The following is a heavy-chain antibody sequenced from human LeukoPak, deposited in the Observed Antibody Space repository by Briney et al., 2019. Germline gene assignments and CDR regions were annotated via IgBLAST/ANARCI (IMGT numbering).Heavy chain of an antibody. V-gene: IGHV1-18*01. Sequence: ASVKVSCKASGYTFTSYGISWVRQAPGQGLEWMGWISAYNGNTNYAQKLQGRVTMTTDTSTSTAYMELRSLRSDDTAVYYCARVLVITIFGVVITRGMDVWGQGTTVTVSS. D-gene: IGHD3-3*01. CDR3: ARVLVITIFGVVITRGMDV. CDR2: ISAYNGNT. CDR1: GYTFTSYG. J-gene: IGHJ6*02.